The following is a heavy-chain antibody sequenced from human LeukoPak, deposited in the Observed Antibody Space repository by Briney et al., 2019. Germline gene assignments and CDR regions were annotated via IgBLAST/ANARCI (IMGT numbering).Heavy chain of an antibody. Sequence: SVKVSCKASGGTFSSYAISWVRQAPGQGLEWMGGIIPIFGTANYAQKFQGRVTITTDESTSTAYMELSSLRSEDTAVYYCARSPLRVATIKDDAFDIWGQGTMVTVSS. D-gene: IGHD5-24*01. CDR3: ARSPLRVATIKDDAFDI. V-gene: IGHV1-69*05. CDR1: GGTFSSYA. CDR2: IIPIFGTA. J-gene: IGHJ3*02.